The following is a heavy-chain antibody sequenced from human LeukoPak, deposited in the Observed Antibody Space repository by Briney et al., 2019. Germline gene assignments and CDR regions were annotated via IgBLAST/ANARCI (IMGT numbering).Heavy chain of an antibody. CDR2: IYYSGST. J-gene: IGHJ4*02. CDR1: GGSISSGGYY. CDR3: ARGPTYYYDSSGYYYDY. D-gene: IGHD3-22*01. V-gene: IGHV4-31*03. Sequence: SETLSLTCTISGGSISSGGYYWSWIRQHPGKGLEWIGYIYYSGSTYYNPSLKSRVTISVGTSKNQFSLKLSSVTAADTAVYYCARGPTYYYDSSGYYYDYWGQGTLVTVSS.